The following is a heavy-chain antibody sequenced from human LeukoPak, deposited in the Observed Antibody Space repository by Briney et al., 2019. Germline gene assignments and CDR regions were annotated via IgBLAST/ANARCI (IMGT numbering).Heavy chain of an antibody. V-gene: IGHV3-53*01. CDR1: GFTVGSNY. J-gene: IGHJ3*02. CDR3: ARDSPYSDYLIGGAFNI. D-gene: IGHD4-11*01. Sequence: GGSLRLSCAASGFTVGSNYMSWVRQALGKGLEWVSVIYSDGTTYYADSVKGRFTISRDNSKNTLYLQMNSLGAEDTAVYYCARDSPYSDYLIGGAFNIWGQGTMVTVSS. CDR2: IYSDGTT.